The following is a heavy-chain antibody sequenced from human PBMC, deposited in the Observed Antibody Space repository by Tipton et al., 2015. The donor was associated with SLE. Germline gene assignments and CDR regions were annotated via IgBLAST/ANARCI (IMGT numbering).Heavy chain of an antibody. Sequence: GSLRLSCAASGFTFSSYAMSWVRQAPGKGLEWVSAISGSGGSTYYADSVKGRFTISRDNSKNTLYLQMNSLRAEDTAVYYCAKDMYYYGRYYYYGMDVWGQGTTVTVSS. CDR2: ISGSGGST. CDR1: GFTFSSYA. CDR3: AKDMYYYGRYYYYGMDV. J-gene: IGHJ6*02. D-gene: IGHD3-10*02. V-gene: IGHV3-23*01.